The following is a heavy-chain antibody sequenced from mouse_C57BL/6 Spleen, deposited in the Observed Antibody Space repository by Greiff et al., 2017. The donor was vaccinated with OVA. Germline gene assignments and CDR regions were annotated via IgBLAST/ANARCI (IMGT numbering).Heavy chain of an antibody. CDR3: ARKRDDYDAGGYYFDY. V-gene: IGHV1-50*01. CDR1: GYTFTSYW. D-gene: IGHD2-4*01. CDR2: IDPSDSYT. Sequence: QVQLKQPGAELVKPGASVKLSCKASGYTFTSYWMQWVKQRPGQGLEWIGEIDPSDSYTNYNQKFKGKATLTVDTSSSTAYMQLSSLTSEDSAVYYCARKRDDYDAGGYYFDYWGQGTTLTVSS. J-gene: IGHJ2*01.